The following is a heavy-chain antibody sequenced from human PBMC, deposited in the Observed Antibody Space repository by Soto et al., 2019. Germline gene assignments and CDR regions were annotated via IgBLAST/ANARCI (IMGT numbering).Heavy chain of an antibody. CDR2: INHSGST. CDR3: ARGAFPYNCNYEHFPH. D-gene: IGHD1-7*01. Sequence: WETLSLTCAVYGGSFSGYYWSWIRQPPGKGLEWIGEINHSGSTNYNPSLKSRVTISVDTSKNQFSLKLSSVTAADTAVYYCARGAFPYNCNYEHFPHCGQGTLV. CDR1: GGSFSGYY. V-gene: IGHV4-34*01. J-gene: IGHJ1*01.